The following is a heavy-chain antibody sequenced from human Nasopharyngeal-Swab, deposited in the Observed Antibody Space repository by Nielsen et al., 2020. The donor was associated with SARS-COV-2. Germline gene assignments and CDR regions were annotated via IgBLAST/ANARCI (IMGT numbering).Heavy chain of an antibody. Sequence: GESLKISCAASGFTFSSYAMSWVRQAPGKGLEWVSIISGSGDTTYYADSVNDRFTISRDNSKNTLYLQMNSLRVEDTAVYYCARGVRNRRWLQGYYYYYMDVWCKGTTVTVSS. CDR2: ISGSGDTT. V-gene: IGHV3-23*01. J-gene: IGHJ6*03. D-gene: IGHD5-24*01. CDR1: GFTFSSYA. CDR3: ARGVRNRRWLQGYYYYYMDV.